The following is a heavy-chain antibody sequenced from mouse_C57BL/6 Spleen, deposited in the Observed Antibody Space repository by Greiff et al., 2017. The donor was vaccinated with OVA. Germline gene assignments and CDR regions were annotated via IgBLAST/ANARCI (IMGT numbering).Heavy chain of an antibody. CDR1: GYTFTSYW. CDR2: IYPGSGST. D-gene: IGHD1-1*02. Sequence: VQLQQPGAELVKPGASVKMSCKASGYTFTSYWITWVKQRPGQGLEWIGDIYPGSGSTNYNEKFKGKATLTVDTSSSTAYMQLSSLTSEDSAVYYCARRWQGYFDVWGTGTTVTVSS. CDR3: ARRWQGYFDV. J-gene: IGHJ1*03. V-gene: IGHV1-55*01.